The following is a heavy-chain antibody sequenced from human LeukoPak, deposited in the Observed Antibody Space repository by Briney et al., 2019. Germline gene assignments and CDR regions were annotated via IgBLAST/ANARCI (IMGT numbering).Heavy chain of an antibody. CDR3: AKGGSSSWYKSYYYYYMDV. D-gene: IGHD6-13*01. J-gene: IGHJ6*03. CDR2: IRYDGTNK. Sequence: PGGSLRLSCAASGFTFSSYGMHWVRQAPGKGLEWVAFIRYDGTNKYYADSVKGRFIVSRDNSKNTLNLQMNSLRAEDTAVYYCAKGGSSSWYKSYYYYYMDVWGKGTTVTVSS. V-gene: IGHV3-30*02. CDR1: GFTFSSYG.